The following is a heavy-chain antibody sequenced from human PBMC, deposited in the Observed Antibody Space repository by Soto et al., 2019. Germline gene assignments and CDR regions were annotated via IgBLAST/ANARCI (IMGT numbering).Heavy chain of an antibody. CDR2: ISPRGGTT. CDR1: GYTFNNYY. CDR3: ARDFIPTRDFDY. Sequence: ASVKVSCKASGYTFNNYYMNWVRQAPGQGLEWMGIISPRGGTTSYAQKFQGRVTMTRDTSTSTVYMELSSLRSEDTAVYYCARDFIPTRDFDYWGPGTLVTVSS. D-gene: IGHD3-16*01. J-gene: IGHJ4*02. V-gene: IGHV1-46*02.